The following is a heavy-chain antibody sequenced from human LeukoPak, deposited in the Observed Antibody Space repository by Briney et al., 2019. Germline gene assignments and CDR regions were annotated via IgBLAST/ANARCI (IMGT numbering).Heavy chain of an antibody. Sequence: SETLSLTCTVSGSSISSYYWSWIRQPPGKGLEWIGYIYYSGSTNYNPSLKSRVTISVDTSKNQFSLKLSSVTAADTAVYYCARRRVGLFDYWGQGTLVTVSS. CDR3: ARRRVGLFDY. D-gene: IGHD3-10*01. V-gene: IGHV4-59*08. CDR2: IYYSGST. CDR1: GSSISSYY. J-gene: IGHJ4*02.